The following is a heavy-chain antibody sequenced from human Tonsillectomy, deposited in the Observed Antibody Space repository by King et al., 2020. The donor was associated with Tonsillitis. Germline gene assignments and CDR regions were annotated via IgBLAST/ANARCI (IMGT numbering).Heavy chain of an antibody. Sequence: HVQLVESGAEVKKPGASVKVSCKASGYTFTDYYMHWVRQAPGQGLEWMGWINPNSGGTNYAQKFQGRVTMTRDTSISTAYMELSRLRSDDTAVYYCAGVSSKGGAFDIWGQGTMVTVSS. V-gene: IGHV1-2*02. J-gene: IGHJ3*02. CDR3: AGVSSKGGAFDI. D-gene: IGHD2/OR15-2a*01. CDR1: GYTFTDYY. CDR2: INPNSGGT.